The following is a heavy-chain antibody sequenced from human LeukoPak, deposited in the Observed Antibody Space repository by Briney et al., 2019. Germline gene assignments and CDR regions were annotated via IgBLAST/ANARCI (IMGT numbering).Heavy chain of an antibody. CDR1: GYTLTTYD. CDR3: ASSQFDP. V-gene: IGHV1-8*01. Sequence: ASVKVSCKASGYTLTTYDINWVRHAPGQGLEWMGWMNPNSGRTGYALKFQDRISITRNTSISTAYMELSSLESEDTAVYYCASSQFDPWGQGTLVTVSS. CDR2: MNPNSGRT. J-gene: IGHJ5*02.